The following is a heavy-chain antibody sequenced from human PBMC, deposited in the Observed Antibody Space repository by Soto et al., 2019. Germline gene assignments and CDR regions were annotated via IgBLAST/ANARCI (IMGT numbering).Heavy chain of an antibody. Sequence: SVKVSCKASGGTFSSYAISWVRQAPGQGLEWMGGIIPIFGTANYAQKFQGRVTITADESTSTAYMELSSLRSEDTAVYYCAQRDHTAMVPSGMDVWGQGTTVTVSS. D-gene: IGHD3-10*01. CDR1: GGTFSSYA. V-gene: IGHV1-69*13. CDR3: AQRDHTAMVPSGMDV. CDR2: IIPIFGTA. J-gene: IGHJ6*02.